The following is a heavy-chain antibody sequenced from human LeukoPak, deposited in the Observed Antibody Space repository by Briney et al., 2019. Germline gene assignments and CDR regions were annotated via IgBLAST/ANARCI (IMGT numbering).Heavy chain of an antibody. CDR3: AKDQGRGFSDFDN. V-gene: IGHV3-73*01. CDR1: GFTFSDSA. J-gene: IGHJ4*02. Sequence: QPGGSLRLSCAASGFTFSDSAIHWVRQASGRGLEWVGRIRNKGNDYATAYAASVKGRFTISRDNSKNTVYLQMNSLRVEDTAVYFCAKDQGRGFSDFDNWGQGTLVTVSS. CDR2: IRNKGNDYAT.